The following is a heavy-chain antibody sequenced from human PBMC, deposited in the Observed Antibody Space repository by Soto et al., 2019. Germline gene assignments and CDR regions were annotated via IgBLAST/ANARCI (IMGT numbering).Heavy chain of an antibody. J-gene: IGHJ5*02. CDR2: IYYDGNT. Sequence: PSETLSLTCTVSGDSVTSDSHYWGWIRQPPGKGLESIANIYYDGNTYYNPSLKSRVTISVDTSRSQFSLKLCSMTAADTAAYYCARYGSRPDNWFDPWGQGTLVTVSS. D-gene: IGHD3-10*01. CDR1: GDSVTSDSHY. CDR3: ARYGSRPDNWFDP. V-gene: IGHV4-39*01.